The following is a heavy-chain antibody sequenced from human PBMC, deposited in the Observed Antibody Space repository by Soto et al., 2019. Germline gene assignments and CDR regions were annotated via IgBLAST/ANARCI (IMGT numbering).Heavy chain of an antibody. D-gene: IGHD6-19*01. CDR2: IWYSGGT. CDR3: ARERAVAGNDYFDY. Sequence: SETLSLTCTVSGGSISGHYWSWLRQPPGKGLEWIGYIWYSGGTNYNPSLKSRVTISVDSSNNQFSLELRSVTAADTAVYYCARERAVAGNDYFDYWGQGTLVT. V-gene: IGHV4-59*11. J-gene: IGHJ4*02. CDR1: GGSISGHY.